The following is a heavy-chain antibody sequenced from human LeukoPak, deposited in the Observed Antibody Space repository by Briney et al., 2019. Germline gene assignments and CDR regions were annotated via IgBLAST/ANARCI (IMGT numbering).Heavy chain of an antibody. CDR3: ARAYSGYDPQLDY. V-gene: IGHV3-30-3*01. CDR2: ISYDGSNK. D-gene: IGHD5-12*01. Sequence: PGGSLRLSWAASGFTFSSHAMHWVRQAPGKGLEWVAVISYDGSNKYYADSVKGRFTISRDNSKNTLYLQMNSLRAEDTAVYYCARAYSGYDPQLDYWGQGTLVTVSS. CDR1: GFTFSSHA. J-gene: IGHJ4*02.